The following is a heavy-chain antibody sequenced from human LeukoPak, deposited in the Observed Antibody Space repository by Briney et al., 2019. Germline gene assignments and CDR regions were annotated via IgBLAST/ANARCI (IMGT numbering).Heavy chain of an antibody. Sequence: ASVKVSCKASGYTFGTHWMHWVRQAPGQGLEWMGIINPSGDFRSYAQKFKGRVTVTRDMSTRTVYMELSDLRSDDTAVYYCARDQGGSYGIALGYWGQGTLLTVSS. CDR3: ARDQGGSYGIALGY. CDR2: INPSGDFR. J-gene: IGHJ4*02. D-gene: IGHD1-26*01. CDR1: GYTFGTHW. V-gene: IGHV1-46*01.